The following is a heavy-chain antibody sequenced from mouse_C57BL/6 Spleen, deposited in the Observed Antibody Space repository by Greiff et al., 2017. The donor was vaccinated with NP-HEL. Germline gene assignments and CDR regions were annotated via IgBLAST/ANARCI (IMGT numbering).Heavy chain of an antibody. D-gene: IGHD1-1*01. Sequence: QVQLQQPGAELVKPGASVKLSCKASGYTFTSYWMHWVKQRPGQGLEWIGMIHPNRGSTNYNETFKSKATLTVDKSSSTAYMQLSSLTSADSAVYYCARRFTTVVTMDYWGQGASVTVSS. CDR1: GYTFTSYW. V-gene: IGHV1-64*01. J-gene: IGHJ4*01. CDR2: IHPNRGST. CDR3: ARRFTTVVTMDY.